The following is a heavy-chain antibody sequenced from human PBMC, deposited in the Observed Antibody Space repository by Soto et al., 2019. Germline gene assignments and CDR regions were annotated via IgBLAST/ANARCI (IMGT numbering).Heavy chain of an antibody. CDR1: GFTFSGSA. D-gene: IGHD2-15*01. CDR2: IRSKANSYAT. Sequence: GGSLRLSCAASGFTFSGSAMHWVRQASGKGLEWVGRIRSKANSYATAYAASVKGRFTISRDDSKNTAYLQMNSLKTEDTAVYYCTRPYSAYYYGMDVWGQGTTVTVSS. CDR3: TRPYSAYYYGMDV. J-gene: IGHJ6*02. V-gene: IGHV3-73*01.